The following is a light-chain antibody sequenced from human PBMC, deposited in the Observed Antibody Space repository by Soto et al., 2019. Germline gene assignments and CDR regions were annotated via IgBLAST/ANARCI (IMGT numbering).Light chain of an antibody. Sequence: QSALTQPPSASGSPGQSVTISCTGPSSDVGAYNYVSWYQQLPGKAPKLIIYEVSKRPSGVPDRFSGSKSGNTASLTVSGLQAEDEADYYCTSYAGTYSFFYVFGTGTKLTVL. CDR2: EVS. CDR3: TSYAGTYSFFYV. J-gene: IGLJ1*01. CDR1: SSDVGAYNY. V-gene: IGLV2-8*01.